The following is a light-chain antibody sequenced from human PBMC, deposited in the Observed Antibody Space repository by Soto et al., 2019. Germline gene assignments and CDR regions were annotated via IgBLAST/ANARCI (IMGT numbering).Light chain of an antibody. CDR1: QSVLYSSNNKNY. CDR3: QQYYNTPLT. J-gene: IGKJ4*01. V-gene: IGKV4-1*01. Sequence: DIVMTQSPDSLAVSLGDRSTINCKSSQSVLYSSNNKNYLAWYQQKPGQPPKLLIYWASTRESGVPDRFSGSGSGTDFTLTISSLQAEDVAVYYCQQYYNTPLTCGGGTKGDIK. CDR2: WAS.